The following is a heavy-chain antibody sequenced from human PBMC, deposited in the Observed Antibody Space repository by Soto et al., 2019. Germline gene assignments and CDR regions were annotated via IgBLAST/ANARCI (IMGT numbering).Heavy chain of an antibody. J-gene: IGHJ4*02. CDR3: ASLSL. Sequence: PGGSLRLSCAASGFSFSDYAMSWVRQAPGKGLEWVSVISESGGSTHYADSVKGRFTISRDNAKNSLYLQMNSLRAEDTAVYYCASLSLWGQGTLVTVSS. CDR2: ISESGGST. CDR1: GFSFSDYA. V-gene: IGHV3-23*01.